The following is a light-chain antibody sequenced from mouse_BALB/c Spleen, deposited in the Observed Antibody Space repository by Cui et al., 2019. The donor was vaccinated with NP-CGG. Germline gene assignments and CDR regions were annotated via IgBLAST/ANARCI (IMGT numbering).Light chain of an antibody. CDR3: ALWYSNHWV. CDR2: GTN. Sequence: QAVVTQESALTTSPRETVTLTCRSSTGAVTTTTYANWVQEKPDHFFTGLIGGTNNRPPGVPARFSGSLIGDKAALTITGAQTEDEAIYFCALWYSNHWVFGGGTKLTVL. CDR1: TGAVTTTTY. J-gene: IGLJ1*01. V-gene: IGLV1*01.